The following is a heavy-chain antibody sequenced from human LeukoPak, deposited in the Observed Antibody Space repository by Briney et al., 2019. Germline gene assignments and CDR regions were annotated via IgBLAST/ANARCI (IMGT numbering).Heavy chain of an antibody. V-gene: IGHV3-53*01. D-gene: IGHD5-24*01. CDR2: IYSGGST. Sequence: GGSLRLSCSTSVVTGSSNYMSWVRKAPGKGLEVVSFIYSGGSTYYADSVKGRFTISRDNSKNTLYLKMNSLRAEDTAVYYCARGRQGRWLQVRGWYYFDYWGQGTLVTVSS. CDR3: ARGRQGRWLQVRGWYYFDY. J-gene: IGHJ4*02. CDR1: VVTGSSNY.